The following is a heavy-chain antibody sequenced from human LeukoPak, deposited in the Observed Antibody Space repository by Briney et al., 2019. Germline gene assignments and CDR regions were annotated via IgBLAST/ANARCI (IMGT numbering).Heavy chain of an antibody. D-gene: IGHD2-15*01. CDR2: ISGYNGNT. Sequence: ASVTVSCKTSGYTFTRYGISWVRQAPGQGLEWMGWISGYNGNTKYEQKFQGRVTLTTDTSTSTADMELRSLRSDDTAVYYCARVGCSGGNCYSSADYWGQGTLVTVSS. CDR3: ARVGCSGGNCYSSADY. J-gene: IGHJ4*02. V-gene: IGHV1-18*01. CDR1: GYTFTRYG.